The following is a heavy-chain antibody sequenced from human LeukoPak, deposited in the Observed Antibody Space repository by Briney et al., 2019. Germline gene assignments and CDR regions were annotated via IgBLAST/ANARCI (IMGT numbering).Heavy chain of an antibody. Sequence: PSETLSLTCAVYGGSFSGYYWNWIRQPPGKGLEWIGEINHGGSTNYNPSLKSRVTISVDTSKKQLSLKLSSVTAADTAVYYCARGGTMIRGVIPREYWGQGTLVTVSS. J-gene: IGHJ4*02. D-gene: IGHD3-10*01. V-gene: IGHV4-34*01. CDR1: GGSFSGYY. CDR3: ARGGTMIRGVIPREY. CDR2: INHGGST.